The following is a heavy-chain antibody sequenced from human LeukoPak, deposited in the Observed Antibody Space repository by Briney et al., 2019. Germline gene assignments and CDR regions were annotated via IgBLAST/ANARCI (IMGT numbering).Heavy chain of an antibody. D-gene: IGHD5-18*01. J-gene: IGHJ4*02. CDR3: YHVDTAMVEY. CDR2: IIPIFGTA. Sequence: SVKVSCKASGGTFSSYAISWVRQAPGQGLEWMGGIIPIFGTANYAQKFQGRVTITTDESTSTAYIELSSLRSEDTAVYYCYHVDTAMVEYWGQGTLVTVSS. V-gene: IGHV1-69*05. CDR1: GGTFSSYA.